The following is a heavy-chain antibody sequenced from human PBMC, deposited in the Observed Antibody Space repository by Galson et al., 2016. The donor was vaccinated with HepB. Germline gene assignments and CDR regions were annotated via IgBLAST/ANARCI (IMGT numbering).Heavy chain of an antibody. CDR1: GFTFSNFV. CDR2: ITASGGAS. J-gene: IGHJ1*01. CDR3: AKVRERGYCGTSSCRLGAFDS. Sequence: SLRLSCAASGFTFSNFVVSWLRQAPGKGLEWVSSITASGGASFYADSVKGRFTISRDNSGNTLFLQMKSLRAEDTAIYYCAKVRERGYCGTSSCRLGAFDSGGQGTLVIVSS. D-gene: IGHD5-12*01. V-gene: IGHV3-23*01.